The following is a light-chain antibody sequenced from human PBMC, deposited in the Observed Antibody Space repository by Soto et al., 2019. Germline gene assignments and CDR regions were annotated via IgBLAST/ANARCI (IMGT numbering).Light chain of an antibody. J-gene: IGLJ2*01. CDR3: AAWDDSLSGVV. V-gene: IGLV1-47*03. CDR1: SSNIGSNY. CDR2: RNN. Sequence: QSVLTQPPSASGTPGQRVTISCSGSSSNIGSNYVYWYQQLPGTAPKLLIYRNNQRPSGVPDRFSGSKSGTSASLAISGLWYEDEADYYGAAWDDSLSGVVFGGGTKLTVL.